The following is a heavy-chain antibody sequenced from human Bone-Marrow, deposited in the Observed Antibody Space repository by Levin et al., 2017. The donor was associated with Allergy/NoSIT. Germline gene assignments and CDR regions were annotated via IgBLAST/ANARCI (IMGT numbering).Heavy chain of an antibody. CDR1: GDSLFSNGVA. CDR3: TRGRDSAFDN. CDR2: TYYTSKWNI. Sequence: SQTLSLTCAISGDSLFSNGVAWNWIRQSPSRGLEWLGRTYYTSKWNIDYAESVRGRININSDTSKNQFFLQLSAVSPEDTAVYYCTRGRDSAFDNWDQGTLVTVSS. V-gene: IGHV6-1*01. J-gene: IGHJ4*02. D-gene: IGHD1-26*01.